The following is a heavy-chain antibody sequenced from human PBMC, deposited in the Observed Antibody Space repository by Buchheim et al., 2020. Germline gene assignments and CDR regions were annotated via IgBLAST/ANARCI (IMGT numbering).Heavy chain of an antibody. D-gene: IGHD2-21*02. J-gene: IGHJ6*02. CDR1: GFTFSSYS. V-gene: IGHV3-48*02. CDR3: ARELRVPVTAINGNDYYYYGMDV. CDR2: ISSGSITI. Sequence: EVQLVESGGGLVQPGGSLRVSCAASGFTFSSYSMNWVRQAPGKGLEWVSYISSGSITIYYADSVKGRFTISRDNAKNSLFLQMNSLRDEDTAVYYCARELRVPVTAINGNDYYYYGMDVWAKGP.